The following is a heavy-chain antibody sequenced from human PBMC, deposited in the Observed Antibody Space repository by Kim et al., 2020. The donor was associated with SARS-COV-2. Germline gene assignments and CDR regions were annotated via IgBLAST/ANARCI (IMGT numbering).Heavy chain of an antibody. Sequence: SETLSLTCAVYGGSFGRYFWHWVRQSPGKGLEWIGEIKESGVTNYNPSLKSGATISADPSKNQISLKLNSVTAADTAVYYCGVDTYTGGGYRYIFGYWG. J-gene: IGHJ4*01. CDR2: IKESGVT. CDR3: GVDTYTGGGYRYIFGY. CDR1: GGSFGRYF. V-gene: IGHV4-34*01. D-gene: IGHD1-26*01.